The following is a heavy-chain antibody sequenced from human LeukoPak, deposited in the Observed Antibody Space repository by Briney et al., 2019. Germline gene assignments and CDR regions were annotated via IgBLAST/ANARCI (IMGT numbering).Heavy chain of an antibody. J-gene: IGHJ4*02. Sequence: GGSLSLSCAASGFRFDDHGMSWVRQAPGKGLEWVSGIYWNGASTGYGDSVKGRFTISRDNAKNSLYLQMNSLRAEDTALYYCAGGDRNGWYFDYWGQGILVTVSS. CDR3: AGGDRNGWYFDY. V-gene: IGHV3-20*04. CDR1: GFRFDDHG. D-gene: IGHD5-24*01. CDR2: IYWNGAST.